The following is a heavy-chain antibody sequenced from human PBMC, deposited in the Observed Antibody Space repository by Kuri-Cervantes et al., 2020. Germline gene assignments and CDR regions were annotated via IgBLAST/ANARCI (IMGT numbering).Heavy chain of an antibody. Sequence: ASVKVSCKASGYTFTSYYMHWVRQAPGQGLEWMGIINPSGGSTSYAQKFQGRVTMTRDTSTSTVYMELSSLRAEDTALYYCAKDSCSSGWYGTNVCGYYYYGMDVWGQGTTVTVSS. CDR2: INPSGGST. J-gene: IGHJ6*02. V-gene: IGHV1-46*01. CDR1: GYTFTSYY. D-gene: IGHD6-19*01. CDR3: AKDSCSSGWYGTNVCGYYYYGMDV.